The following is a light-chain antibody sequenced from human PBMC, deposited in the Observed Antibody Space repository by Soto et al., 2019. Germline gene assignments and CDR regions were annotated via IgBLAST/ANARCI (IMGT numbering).Light chain of an antibody. J-gene: IGLJ1*01. V-gene: IGLV2-14*01. CDR2: EVS. Sequence: QSVLTQPASVSGSPGQSITISCSGTSSDVGSYDHVAWYQQFPGKTPKLMIYEVSNRPSGVSSRFSGSKSGNTASLTISGLQAEDEADYYCISYTGSSTFVFGTGTKVTVL. CDR1: SSDVGSYDH. CDR3: ISYTGSSTFV.